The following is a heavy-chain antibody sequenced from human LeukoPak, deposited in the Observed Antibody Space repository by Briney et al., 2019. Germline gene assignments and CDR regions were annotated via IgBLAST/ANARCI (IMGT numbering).Heavy chain of an antibody. CDR3: ARGYGSKGNEKIFDC. Sequence: GGSLRLSCAAWRFTFKTYWMHCARQAPGKGLLWVSRIDSVGSTTSYADSVKGRFTISRDHDKNTLYLQMNGMRADDAAVNYCARGYGSKGNEKIFDCWGQGTLVTVSS. CDR2: IDSVGSTT. CDR1: RFTFKTYW. J-gene: IGHJ4*02. V-gene: IGHV3-74*01. D-gene: IGHD2-15*01.